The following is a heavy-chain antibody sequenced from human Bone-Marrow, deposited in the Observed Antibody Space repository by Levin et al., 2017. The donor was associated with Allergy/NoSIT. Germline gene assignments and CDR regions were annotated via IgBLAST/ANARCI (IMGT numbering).Heavy chain of an antibody. D-gene: IGHD3-10*01. Sequence: PGGSLRLSCAASGFTLSTYWMHWVRQAPGKGLVWVSRIKTDGSSTNYADSVKGRFTISRDNAKNTLYLQMNSLRADDTAVYYCARVAWSRGYDYGSAAFDIWGQGTMVTVSS. CDR2: IKTDGSST. V-gene: IGHV3-74*01. J-gene: IGHJ3*02. CDR3: ARVAWSRGYDYGSAAFDI. CDR1: GFTLSTYW.